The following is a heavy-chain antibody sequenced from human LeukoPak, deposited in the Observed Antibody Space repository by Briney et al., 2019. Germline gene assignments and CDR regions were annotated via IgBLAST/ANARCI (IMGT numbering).Heavy chain of an antibody. J-gene: IGHJ4*02. CDR2: INEDGSEN. Sequence: GGSLRLSCAASGITFSRFWMSWVRQAPGKGLQWVANINEDGSENHYVDSVKGRFTISRDNAENSLYLQMNSLRAEDTAVYYCASGGHLDWWGQGALVTVAS. D-gene: IGHD3-16*01. V-gene: IGHV3-7*03. CDR1: GITFSRFW. CDR3: ASGGHLDW.